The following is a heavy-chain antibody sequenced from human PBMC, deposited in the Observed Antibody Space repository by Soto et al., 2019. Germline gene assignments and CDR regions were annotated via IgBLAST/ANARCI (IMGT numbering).Heavy chain of an antibody. V-gene: IGHV3-23*01. CDR2: ISGGGGST. D-gene: IGHD3-22*01. Sequence: EVKLLESGGRLVQPGGSLRLSCAASGFSFNIFAMNWVRQAPGQGLEWVSGISGGGGSTYYADSVKGRFTISRDNSNNTLYLQMNSLRAEDTAVYYCAKHPTSYDSSAQFDSWGQGTLVTVSS. CDR1: GFSFNIFA. CDR3: AKHPTSYDSSAQFDS. J-gene: IGHJ4*02.